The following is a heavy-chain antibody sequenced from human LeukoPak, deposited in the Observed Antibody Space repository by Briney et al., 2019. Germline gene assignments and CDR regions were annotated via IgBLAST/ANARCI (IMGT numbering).Heavy chain of an antibody. CDR3: SRGPIDGYSSWND. CDR1: GFIFSKHW. J-gene: IGHJ4*02. CDR2: INSDGRTT. D-gene: IGHD5-12*01. V-gene: IGHV3-74*01. Sequence: GGSLRLSCAASGFIFSKHWMHWVRQTPGKGLESVSRINSDGRTTNYADSVKGRFTISRDNAKNTLYLQMDSLRADDTAVYYCSRGPIDGYSSWNDWGQGDLVTVSS.